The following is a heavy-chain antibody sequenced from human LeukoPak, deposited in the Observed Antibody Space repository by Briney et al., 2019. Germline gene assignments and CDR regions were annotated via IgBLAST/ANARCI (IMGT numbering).Heavy chain of an antibody. CDR1: GGTFSSYA. D-gene: IGHD2-15*01. V-gene: IGHV1-69*01. J-gene: IGHJ5*02. CDR2: VIPIFGTA. CDR3: ARDDGYCSGGSCYSGWFDP. Sequence: SVKVSCKASGGTFSSYAISWVRQAPGQGLEWMGEVIPIFGTANYAQKFQGRVTITADESTSTAYMELSSLRSEDTAVYYCARDDGYCSGGSCYSGWFDPWGQGTLVTVSS.